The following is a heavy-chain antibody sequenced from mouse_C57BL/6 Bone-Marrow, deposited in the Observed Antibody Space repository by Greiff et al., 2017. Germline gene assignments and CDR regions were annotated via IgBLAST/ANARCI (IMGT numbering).Heavy chain of an antibody. CDR3: ARHEEDDGYYEDYFDY. Sequence: QVQLQQSGAELVKPGASVTLSCKASGYTFTEYTIHWVKQRSGQGLEWIGWFYPGSGSIKYNEKFKDKATLTADKSSSTVYMELSRLTSEDSAVYFCARHEEDDGYYEDYFDYWGQGTTLTVSS. CDR2: FYPGSGSI. D-gene: IGHD2-3*01. J-gene: IGHJ2*01. CDR1: GYTFTEYT. V-gene: IGHV1-62-2*01.